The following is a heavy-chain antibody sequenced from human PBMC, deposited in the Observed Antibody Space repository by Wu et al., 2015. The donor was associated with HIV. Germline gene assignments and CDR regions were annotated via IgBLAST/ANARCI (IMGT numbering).Heavy chain of an antibody. CDR3: ARGKQQLVGLALLGYYGMDV. D-gene: IGHD6-13*01. V-gene: IGHV1-18*01. CDR1: GYTFTSYG. Sequence: QVQLVQSGAEVKKPGASVKVSCKASGYTFTSYGISWVRQAPGQGLEWMGWISAYNGNTNYAQKLQGRVTMTTDTSTSTAYMELRSLRSDDTAVYYCARGKQQLVGLALLGYYGMDVWGQGTTVTVSS. CDR2: ISAYNGNT. J-gene: IGHJ6*02.